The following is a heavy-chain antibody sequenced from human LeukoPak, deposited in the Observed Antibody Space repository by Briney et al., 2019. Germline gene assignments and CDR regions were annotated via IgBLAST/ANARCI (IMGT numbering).Heavy chain of an antibody. Sequence: PGGSLRLSCAASGFTFTSYAMSWVRQAPGKGLEWVSTITGSGGSTYYADFVKGRFTLSRDNSKNTLYLQMNSLRAEDTAVFYCAKHKSTSSHYHFDYWGQGTLVTVSS. CDR2: ITGSGGST. J-gene: IGHJ4*02. CDR1: GFTFTSYA. CDR3: AKHKSTSSHYHFDY. D-gene: IGHD2-2*01. V-gene: IGHV3-23*01.